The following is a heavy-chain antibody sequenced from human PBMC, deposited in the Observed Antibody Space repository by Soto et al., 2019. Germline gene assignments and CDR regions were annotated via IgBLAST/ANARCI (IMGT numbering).Heavy chain of an antibody. CDR1: GGSISSYQ. Sequence: TSETPSLTCTVSGGSISSYQWSWVRQPAGKGLEWIGRIYTGGSTNYNPSLKRRVTMSVDTSKKQFLLQLSSVTAADTAVYYCAGDGSWSSGMDVWGHGTPVTPSS. D-gene: IGHD6-13*01. V-gene: IGHV4-4*07. CDR2: IYTGGST. CDR3: AGDGSWSSGMDV. J-gene: IGHJ6*02.